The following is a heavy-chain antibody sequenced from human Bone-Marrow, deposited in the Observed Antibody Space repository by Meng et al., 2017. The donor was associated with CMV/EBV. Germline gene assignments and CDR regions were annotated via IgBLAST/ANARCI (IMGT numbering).Heavy chain of an antibody. CDR1: DFTVSRNY. J-gene: IGHJ5*02. D-gene: IGHD2-15*01. Sequence: LSCAASDFTVSRNYMSWVRQAPGKGLEWVSVTHPDGTTYYADSVKGRFIISRDTSKNTLYLQMNSLGAEDTAVYYCSKLRMPYVWFDPWGLGTLVTVSS. CDR3: SKLRMPYVWFDP. V-gene: IGHV3-66*04. CDR2: THPDGTT.